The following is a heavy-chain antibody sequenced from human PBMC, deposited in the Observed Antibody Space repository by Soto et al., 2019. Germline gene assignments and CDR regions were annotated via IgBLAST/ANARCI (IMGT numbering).Heavy chain of an antibody. V-gene: IGHV4-4*07. CDR2: IYSSGSA. CDR1: NGSIGGYY. CDR3: ARAAPVTQNPYYYGLDV. J-gene: IGHJ6*01. Sequence: QVQLQESGPGLVKPFETLSLTCTVSNGSIGGYYWSWIRQPAGKGLEWLGRIYSSGSASYSPSLMSRVTMSVDVSKRQFSLKMTTITAADTAIYYCARAAPVTQNPYYYGLDVWGRGTTVSVSS.